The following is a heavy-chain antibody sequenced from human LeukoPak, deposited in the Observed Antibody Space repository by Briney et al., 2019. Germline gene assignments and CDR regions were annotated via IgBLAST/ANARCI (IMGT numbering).Heavy chain of an antibody. D-gene: IGHD1-26*01. CDR3: AREGGSYYVPDY. Sequence: GGSLRLSCAASGFTFSSYWMSWVRQTPGKGLEWVANIKKDGSEKYYVDSVKGRFTISRDNTKNSLYLQMNSLRAEDTAVYYCAREGGSYYVPDYWGQGTLVTVSS. J-gene: IGHJ4*02. V-gene: IGHV3-7*01. CDR2: IKKDGSEK. CDR1: GFTFSSYW.